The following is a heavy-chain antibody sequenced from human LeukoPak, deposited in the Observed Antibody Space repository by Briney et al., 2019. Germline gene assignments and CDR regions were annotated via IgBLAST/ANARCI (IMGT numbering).Heavy chain of an antibody. Sequence: SETLSLTCTVSGGSISSYYWSWIRQPPGKGLEWIGYIYYSGSTNYNPSLKSRVTISVDTSKNQFSLKLSSVTAADTAVYYCARSVFGGLSYWGQGTLVTVSS. J-gene: IGHJ4*02. V-gene: IGHV4-59*01. CDR1: GGSISSYY. D-gene: IGHD3-10*01. CDR2: IYYSGST. CDR3: ARSVFGGLSY.